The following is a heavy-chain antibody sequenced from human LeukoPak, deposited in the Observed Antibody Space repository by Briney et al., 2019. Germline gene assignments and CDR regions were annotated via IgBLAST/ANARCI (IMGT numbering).Heavy chain of an antibody. D-gene: IGHD3-22*01. CDR2: ISAYNGNT. V-gene: IGHV1-18*01. CDR1: GYTFTSYG. Sequence: ASVKVSCKASGYTFTSYGISWVRQAPGQGLEWMGWISAYNGNTNYAQKLHGRVTMTTDTSTSTAYMELRSLRSDDTAVYYCARGLYYYDSSGYPGPFDYWGQGTLVTVSS. J-gene: IGHJ4*02. CDR3: ARGLYYYDSSGYPGPFDY.